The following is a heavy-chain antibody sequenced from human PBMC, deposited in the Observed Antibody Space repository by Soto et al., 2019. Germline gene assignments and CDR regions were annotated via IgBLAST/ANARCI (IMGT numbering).Heavy chain of an antibody. CDR2: IYSGGST. CDR3: ARAVDTAMKSGFVY. Sequence: GGSLRLSCAASGFTVSSNYMSWVRQAPGKGLEWVSVIYSGGSTYYADSVKGRFTISRDNSKNTLYLQMNSLRAEDTAVYYCARAVDTAMKSGFVYWGQGTLVTVSS. J-gene: IGHJ4*02. CDR1: GFTVSSNY. V-gene: IGHV3-66*01. D-gene: IGHD5-18*01.